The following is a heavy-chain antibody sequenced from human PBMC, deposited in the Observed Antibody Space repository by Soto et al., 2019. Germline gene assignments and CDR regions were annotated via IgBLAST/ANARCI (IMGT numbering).Heavy chain of an antibody. Sequence: SETRSLTWTVSGASISCFYWSWMRKSAGKGLEWIGRIYATGTTDYNPSLKSRVMMSVDTSKKQFSLKLRSVTAADTAVYYCVRDGTKTLRDWFDPWGQGISVTVSS. V-gene: IGHV4-4*07. J-gene: IGHJ5*02. CDR1: GASISCFY. CDR3: VRDGTKTLRDWFDP. CDR2: IYATGTT. D-gene: IGHD1-1*01.